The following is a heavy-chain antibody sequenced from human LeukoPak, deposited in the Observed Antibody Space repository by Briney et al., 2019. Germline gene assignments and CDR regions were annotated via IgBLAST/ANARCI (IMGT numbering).Heavy chain of an antibody. V-gene: IGHV3-30-3*01. Sequence: PGRSLRLSCAASGFTFSSYAMHWVRQAPGKGLEWVAVISYDGSNKYYADSVKGRFTISSDNSTNTLYLQMNSLRAEDTAVYYCARDGESGLLTMVRGVPLYYFDYWGQGTLVTVSS. J-gene: IGHJ4*02. CDR3: ARDGESGLLTMVRGVPLYYFDY. CDR2: ISYDGSNK. D-gene: IGHD3-10*01. CDR1: GFTFSSYA.